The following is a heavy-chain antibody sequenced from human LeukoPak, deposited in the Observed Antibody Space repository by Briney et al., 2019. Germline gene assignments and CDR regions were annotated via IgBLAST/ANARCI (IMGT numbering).Heavy chain of an antibody. J-gene: IGHJ5*02. Sequence: ASVKVSCKASGGTFSSYAISWVRQAPGQGLEWMGGIIPIFGTANYAQKFQGRVTITADESTSTAYMELSSLRSEDTAVYYCARDGPHYYDSSGASWFDPWGQGTLVTVSS. CDR3: ARDGPHYYDSSGASWFDP. D-gene: IGHD3-22*01. CDR2: IIPIFGTA. V-gene: IGHV1-69*13. CDR1: GGTFSSYA.